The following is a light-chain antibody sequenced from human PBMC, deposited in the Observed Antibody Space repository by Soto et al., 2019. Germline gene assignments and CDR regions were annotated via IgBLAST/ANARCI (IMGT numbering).Light chain of an antibody. CDR3: QQYNSYSPWT. V-gene: IGKV1-5*03. Sequence: DIELPQYPSTLAASVGDRVTITSRTSQSISSWLAWYQQKPGKAPKLLIYKAFSLESGVPSRFSCSGSWTEFTLPIISLQPDDFATYYCQQYNSYSPWTFGQGTQVDIK. J-gene: IGKJ1*01. CDR2: KAF. CDR1: QSISSW.